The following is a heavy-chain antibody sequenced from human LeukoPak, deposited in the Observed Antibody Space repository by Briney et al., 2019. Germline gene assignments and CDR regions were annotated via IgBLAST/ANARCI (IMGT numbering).Heavy chain of an antibody. CDR1: GFTVSSNY. Sequence: GGSLRSSCAASGFTVSSNYMSWVRQAPGKGLEWVSVIYSGGSTYYADSVKGRFTISRDNSKNTLYLQMNSLRAEDTAVYYCARFATMVRGAKEYYFDYWGQGTLVTVSS. CDR3: ARFATMVRGAKEYYFDY. D-gene: IGHD3-10*01. CDR2: IYSGGST. J-gene: IGHJ4*02. V-gene: IGHV3-66*01.